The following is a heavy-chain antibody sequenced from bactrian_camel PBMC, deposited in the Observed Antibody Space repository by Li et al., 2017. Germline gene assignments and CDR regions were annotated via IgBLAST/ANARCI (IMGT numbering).Heavy chain of an antibody. D-gene: IGHD6*01. J-gene: IGHJ4*01. CDR1: GYTYSSNC. V-gene: IGHV3S53*01. Sequence: HVQLVESGGGSVQPGGSLRLSCDASGYTYSSNCMGWFRQPPGKEREGVGSIGNFGSATYADSMKGRFTLSRDNAQNILYLQMNSLKPEDTATYYCAAGFCRGSWEIGLSRSLYNYWGQGTQVTVS. CDR3: AAGFCRGSWEIGLSRSLYNY. CDR2: IGNFGSA.